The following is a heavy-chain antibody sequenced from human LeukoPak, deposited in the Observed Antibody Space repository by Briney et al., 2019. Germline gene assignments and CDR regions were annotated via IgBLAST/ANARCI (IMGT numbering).Heavy chain of an antibody. CDR2: ISGSGGST. V-gene: IGHV3-23*01. J-gene: IGHJ3*02. CDR3: AKNGPGTYSSPNDAFDI. D-gene: IGHD6-19*01. CDR1: GFAFSSYA. Sequence: GGSLRLSCAASGFAFSSYAMTWVRQAPGKGLEWVSAISGSGGSTYYADSVKGRFTISRDNSKNTLYLQMSSLRADDTAVYYCAKNGPGTYSSPNDAFDIWGQGTMVTVSS.